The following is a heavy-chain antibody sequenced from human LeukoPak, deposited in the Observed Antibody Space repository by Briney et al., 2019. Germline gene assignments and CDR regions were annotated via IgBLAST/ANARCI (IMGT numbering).Heavy chain of an antibody. CDR2: ISYDGSNK. D-gene: IGHD6-19*01. J-gene: IGHJ4*02. V-gene: IGHV3-30-3*01. CDR3: ARDRGRAVAGTVFAY. CDR1: GFTFSSYA. Sequence: PGGSLRLSCAASGFTFSSYAMRWVRQAPGKGLEWVAVISYDGSNKYYADSVKGRFTISRDNSKNTLYLQMNSLRAEDTAVYYCARDRGRAVAGTVFAYWGQGTLVTVSS.